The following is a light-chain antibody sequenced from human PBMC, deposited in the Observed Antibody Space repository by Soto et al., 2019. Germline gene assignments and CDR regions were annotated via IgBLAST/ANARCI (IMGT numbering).Light chain of an antibody. CDR1: SSNIGAGYD. Sequence: QSVLTQPPSVSGAPGQRVTISCTGSSSNIGAGYDVHWYQQLPGTAPKLLIYGNSNRPSGAPDRFSGSKSGTSASLAITGLQAEDEADYYCQSYDSSLSGRVFGTGTKVTVL. CDR3: QSYDSSLSGRV. CDR2: GNS. V-gene: IGLV1-40*01. J-gene: IGLJ1*01.